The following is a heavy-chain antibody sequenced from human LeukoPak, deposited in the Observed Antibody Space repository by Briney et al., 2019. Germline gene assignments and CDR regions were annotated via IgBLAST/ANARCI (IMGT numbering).Heavy chain of an antibody. CDR3: ARSDAWDGSGSYDV. V-gene: IGHV4-30-4*08. CDR2: IYFSGST. CDR1: AGSISSGYYW. Sequence: PSQTLSPTCTLSAGSISSGYYWCGWLRQPPWKGPEWFVDIYFSGSTYSNPSPQPRVTMSVDTPNNHFSLKLSSVTAAHTAVYYCARSDAWDGSGSYDVWGQGKMVTVSP. J-gene: IGHJ3*01. D-gene: IGHD3-10*01.